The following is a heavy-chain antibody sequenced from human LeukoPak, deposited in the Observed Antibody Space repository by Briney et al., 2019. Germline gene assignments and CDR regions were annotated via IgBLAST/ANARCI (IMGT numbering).Heavy chain of an antibody. D-gene: IGHD6-13*01. CDR1: GFTFSSYA. Sequence: GGSLRLSCAVSGFTFSSYAINWVRQAPGKGLEWVSAIRGSGTSTYYADSVKGRFTVSRDNSKNTLYLQMNSLRAEDTAVYYCAKYISSWYLYFDSWGQGTLVTVSS. CDR2: IRGSGTST. J-gene: IGHJ4*02. V-gene: IGHV3-23*01. CDR3: AKYISSWYLYFDS.